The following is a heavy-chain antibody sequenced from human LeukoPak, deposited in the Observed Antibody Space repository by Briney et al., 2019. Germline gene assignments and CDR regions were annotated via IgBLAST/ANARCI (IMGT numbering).Heavy chain of an antibody. CDR3: ARVTGYRIEDYFDY. CDR1: GGSISTVNYF. CDR2: IHYSGST. V-gene: IGHV4-39*07. D-gene: IGHD6-13*01. Sequence: SETLSLTCTVSGGSISTVNYFWGWIRQPPGKGLEWIGSIHYSGSTNYNPSLKSRVTISVETSKNEFSLKLRSVTAADTAVYYCARVTGYRIEDYFDYWGQGTLVTVSS. J-gene: IGHJ4*02.